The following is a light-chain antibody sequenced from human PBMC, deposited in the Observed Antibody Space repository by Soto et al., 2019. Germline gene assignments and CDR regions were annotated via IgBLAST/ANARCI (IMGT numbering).Light chain of an antibody. CDR2: GAS. CDR1: QSVSSN. J-gene: IGKJ5*01. V-gene: IGKV3-15*01. CDR3: QQYNNWPSIT. Sequence: EIVMTQSPATLSVSPVERATLSCMASQSVSSNLAWYQQKPGQAPRLLIYGASTRATGIPARFSGSGSGTEFTLTISSLQSEDFAVYYCQQYNNWPSITFGQGTRLE.